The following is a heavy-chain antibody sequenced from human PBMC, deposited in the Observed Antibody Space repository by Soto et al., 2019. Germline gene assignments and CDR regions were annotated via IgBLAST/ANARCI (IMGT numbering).Heavy chain of an antibody. CDR2: IYHSGST. V-gene: IGHV4-4*02. Sequence: QVQLQESGPGLVKPAGTLSLTCAVSSGSISSSNWWSWVCQPPGKGLEWIGEIYHSGSTNYNPSLKSRVTISVDTSKTQFSLKLSSVTAADTAVYYCARRPKGVYYYYYMDVWGKGTTVTVSS. CDR1: SGSISSSNW. J-gene: IGHJ6*03. CDR3: ARRPKGVYYYYYMDV. D-gene: IGHD3-10*01.